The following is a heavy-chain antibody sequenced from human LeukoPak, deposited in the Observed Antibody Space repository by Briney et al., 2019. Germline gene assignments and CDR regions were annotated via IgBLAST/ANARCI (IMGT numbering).Heavy chain of an antibody. CDR2: IYNSGSSA. CDR1: GGSISTYY. Sequence: TSETLSLTCTVSGGSISTYYWSWIRQPPGKGLEWIGNIYNSGSSAYYNPSLKSRVTISVDTSKNQFSLKLTSVTAADTAVYYCARVSCGDGKCYLSSLDVWGHGTMVTVSS. J-gene: IGHJ3*01. V-gene: IGHV4-59*08. D-gene: IGHD2-15*01. CDR3: ARVSCGDGKCYLSSLDV.